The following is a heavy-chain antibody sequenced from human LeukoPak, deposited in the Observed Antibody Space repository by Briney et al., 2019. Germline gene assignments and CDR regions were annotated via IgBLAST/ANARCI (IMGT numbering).Heavy chain of an antibody. CDR2: ISNDGSKK. V-gene: IGHV3-30*03. J-gene: IGHJ4*02. CDR1: GFTFSSYG. Sequence: GGSLRLSCAASGFTFSSYGMHWVRQAPGKGLDWVAVISNDGSKKYYADSVKGRFTISRDNSKNTLSLQVSSLRAEDTAVYYCARVGIAAAGADYWGQGTLVTVSS. D-gene: IGHD6-13*01. CDR3: ARVGIAAAGADY.